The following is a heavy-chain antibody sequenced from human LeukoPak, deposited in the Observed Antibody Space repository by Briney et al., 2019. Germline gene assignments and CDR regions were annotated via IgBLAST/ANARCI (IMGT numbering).Heavy chain of an antibody. D-gene: IGHD2-2*01. CDR2: IYTSGST. CDR3: ARHGCSSTSCPVDY. Sequence: PSETLSLTCTVSGGSISSYYWSWIRQPPGKGLEWIGYIYTSGSTNYNSSLKSRVTISVDTSKNQFSLKLSSVTAADTAVYYCARHGCSSTSCPVDYWGQGTLVTVSS. V-gene: IGHV4-4*09. J-gene: IGHJ4*02. CDR1: GGSISSYY.